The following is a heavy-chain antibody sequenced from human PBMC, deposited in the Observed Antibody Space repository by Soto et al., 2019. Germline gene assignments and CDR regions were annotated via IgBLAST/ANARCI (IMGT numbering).Heavy chain of an antibody. D-gene: IGHD2-15*01. J-gene: IGHJ4*02. CDR2: IIPILGIA. CDR3: ARLCSGGSCYSGY. CDR1: GGTFSSYT. V-gene: IGHV1-69*02. Sequence: SVKVSCKASGGTFSSYTISWVRQAPGQGLEWMGKIIPILGIANYAQKIQGRVTITADKSTSTAYMELSSLRFEDTAVYYCARLCSGGSCYSGYWGQGTLVTVS.